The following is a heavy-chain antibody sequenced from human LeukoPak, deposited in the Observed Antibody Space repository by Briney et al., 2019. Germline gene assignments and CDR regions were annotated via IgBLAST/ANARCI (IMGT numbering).Heavy chain of an antibody. CDR1: GYTFTTYY. D-gene: IGHD6-13*01. J-gene: IGHJ3*02. CDR2: INPSGGST. V-gene: IGHV1-46*01. CDR3: ARSIAASGDAFDI. Sequence: ASVKVSCKASGYTFTTYYMHWVRQAPGKGLGWWGIINPSGGSTSYAQRFQGRVTMTRDTSTSTVYMELSSLRSEDTAVYYCARSIAASGDAFDIWGQGTMVTVSS.